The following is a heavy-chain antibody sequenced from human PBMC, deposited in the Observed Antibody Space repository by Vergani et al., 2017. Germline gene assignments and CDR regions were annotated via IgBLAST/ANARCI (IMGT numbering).Heavy chain of an antibody. J-gene: IGHJ4*02. CDR2: ISWNSGSI. CDR3: AKDHSSGWSL. Sequence: EVQLVESGGGLVQPGRSLRLSCAASGFTFDDYAMHWVRQAPGKGLEWVSGISWNSGSIGYADSVKGRFTISRDNAKNSLYLQMNSLRAEDTALYYCAKDHSSGWSLWGQGTLVTVSS. D-gene: IGHD6-19*01. V-gene: IGHV3-9*01. CDR1: GFTFDDYA.